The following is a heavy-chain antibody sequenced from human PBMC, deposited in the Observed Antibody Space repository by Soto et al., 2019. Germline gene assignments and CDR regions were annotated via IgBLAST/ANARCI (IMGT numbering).Heavy chain of an antibody. J-gene: IGHJ4*02. CDR1: GGTFSSYA. D-gene: IGHD3-10*01. CDR3: ARDLAGSQHFDY. CDR2: IIPIFGTA. Sequence: ASVKVSCKASGGTFSSYAISWVRQAPGQGLEWMGGIIPIFGTANYAQKFQGRVTITADESTSTAYMELRSLRSDDTAVYYCARDLAGSQHFDYWGQGTLVTVS. V-gene: IGHV1-69*13.